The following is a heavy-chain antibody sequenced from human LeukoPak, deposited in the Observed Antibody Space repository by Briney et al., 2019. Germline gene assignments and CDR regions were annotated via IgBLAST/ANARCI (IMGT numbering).Heavy chain of an antibody. D-gene: IGHD3-16*01. CDR3: VRDLGGGGPDY. CDR1: GGSFSGYY. J-gene: IGHJ4*02. CDR2: INHSGST. V-gene: IGHV4-34*01. Sequence: SETLSLTCAVYGGSFSGYYWSWIRKPPGKGLDWIGEINHSGSTNYNPSLKSRVTISVDTSKNQFSLKLSSVTAADTAVYYCVRDLGGGGPDYWGQGTLVTVSS.